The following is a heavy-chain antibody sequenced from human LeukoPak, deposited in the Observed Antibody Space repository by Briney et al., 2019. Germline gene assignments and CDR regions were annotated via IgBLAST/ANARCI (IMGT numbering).Heavy chain of an antibody. J-gene: IGHJ3*02. V-gene: IGHV4-39*07. Sequence: SETLSLTCTVSVGSINSYYWGGIRQPPGRGLEGMGNIFYRWSTYYSPPLKSRGTISLDTSRNQVSLKLNSVTAADTAVYYCAKSNGYGLVDIWGQGKMVTVSS. CDR2: IFYRWST. D-gene: IGHD3-10*01. CDR1: VGSINSYY. CDR3: AKSNGYGLVDI.